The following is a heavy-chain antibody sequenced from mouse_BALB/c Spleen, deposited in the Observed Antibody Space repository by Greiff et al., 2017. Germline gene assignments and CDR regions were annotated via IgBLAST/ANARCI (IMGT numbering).Heavy chain of an antibody. D-gene: IGHD2-10*02. J-gene: IGHJ4*01. CDR1: GFTFSSYT. CDR2: ISNGGGST. V-gene: IGHV5-12-2*01. CDR3: ARYGLGDY. Sequence: EVQVVESGGGLVQPGGSLKLSCAASGFTFSSYTMSWVRQTPEKRLEWVAYISNGGGSTYYPDTVKGRFTISRDNAKNTLYLQMSSLKSEDTAMYYCARYGLGDYWGQGTSVTVSS.